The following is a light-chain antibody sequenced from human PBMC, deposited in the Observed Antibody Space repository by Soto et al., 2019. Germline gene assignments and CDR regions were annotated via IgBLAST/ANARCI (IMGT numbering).Light chain of an antibody. J-gene: IGKJ1*01. CDR1: QSVSSSY. CDR3: QQHGSTWT. Sequence: EIVLTQSPGTLSLSPGERATLSCRASQSVSSSYLAWYQKKPGQAPRLLIYGASSRATGIPDRFSGSGSGTDFTLTISRLEPEDFAVYYCQQHGSTWTLGPGPKVDSK. V-gene: IGKV3-20*01. CDR2: GAS.